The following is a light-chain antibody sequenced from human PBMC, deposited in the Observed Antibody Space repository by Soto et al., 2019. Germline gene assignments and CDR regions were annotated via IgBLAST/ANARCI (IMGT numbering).Light chain of an antibody. J-gene: IGLJ2*01. CDR1: SSDVGGYNF. V-gene: IGLV2-8*01. Sequence: QSALTQPPSASGSPGHSVTISCTGASSDVGGYNFVSWYQQHPGKAPKLMIYDVTKRPSGVPDRFSGSKSGNTASLTVSGLQADDEADYYCSSYAGSSVPVAFGGGTQLTVL. CDR3: SSYAGSSVPVA. CDR2: DVT.